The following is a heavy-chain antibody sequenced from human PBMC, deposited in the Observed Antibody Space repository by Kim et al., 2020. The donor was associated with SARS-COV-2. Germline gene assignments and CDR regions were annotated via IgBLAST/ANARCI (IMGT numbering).Heavy chain of an antibody. Sequence: ASVKVSCKASGYTFITYGINWVRQAPGQGLEWLGWISAYNGKTNYAQKLQGRVTLTTDTSTNTAYMELRSLRSDDTAVYHCAREGSGYVFDNWGQGTLVTVSS. CDR2: ISAYNGKT. CDR1: GYTFITYG. D-gene: IGHD6-19*01. J-gene: IGHJ4*02. V-gene: IGHV1-18*01. CDR3: AREGSGYVFDN.